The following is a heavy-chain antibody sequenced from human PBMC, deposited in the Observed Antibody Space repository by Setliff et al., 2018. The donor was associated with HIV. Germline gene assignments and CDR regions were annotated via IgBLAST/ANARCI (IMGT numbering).Heavy chain of an antibody. CDR3: ACGAAAGTDYYYYYYMDV. CDR1: GGSISSSSYY. CDR2: IYYSGST. D-gene: IGHD6-13*01. V-gene: IGHV4-39*01. Sequence: SETLSLTCTVSGGSISSSSYYWGWIRQPPGKGLEWIGSIYYSGSTYYNPSLKSRVAISVDTSKNQFSLKLSSVTAADTAVYYCACGAAAGTDYYYYYYMDVWGKGTTVTVSS. J-gene: IGHJ6*03.